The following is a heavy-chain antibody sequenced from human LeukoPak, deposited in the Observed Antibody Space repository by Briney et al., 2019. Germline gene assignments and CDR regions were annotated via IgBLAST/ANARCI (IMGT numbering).Heavy chain of an antibody. Sequence: AASVKVSCKASGYTFTGYCMHWVRQAPGQGLEWMGWINPNSGGTNYAQKFQGRVTMTRDTSISTAYMELSRLRSDDTAVYYCARVYYYDSSGYYDYWGQGTLVTVSS. V-gene: IGHV1-2*02. CDR3: ARVYYYDSSGYYDY. CDR2: INPNSGGT. CDR1: GYTFTGYC. J-gene: IGHJ4*02. D-gene: IGHD3-22*01.